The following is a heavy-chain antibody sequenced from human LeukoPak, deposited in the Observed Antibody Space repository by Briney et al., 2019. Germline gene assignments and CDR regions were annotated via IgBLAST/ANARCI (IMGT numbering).Heavy chain of an antibody. D-gene: IGHD6-13*01. Sequence: PGGSLRLSCEASEFTFTRNWMHWVRQAPGKGLVWVSTINPDGSSTRYADSVKGRFTISRDNVKNTLYLEMNSLRVEDTAIYYCVISAWYSSSPPPQGGQGTLVTVSS. CDR3: VISAWYSSSPPPQ. CDR1: EFTFTRNW. V-gene: IGHV3-74*01. CDR2: INPDGSST. J-gene: IGHJ4*02.